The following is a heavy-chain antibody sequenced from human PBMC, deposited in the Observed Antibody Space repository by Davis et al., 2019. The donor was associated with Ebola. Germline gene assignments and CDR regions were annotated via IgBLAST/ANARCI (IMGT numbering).Heavy chain of an antibody. J-gene: IGHJ3*02. CDR1: GGTFSSYA. CDR3: ATSSITMIVAFDI. V-gene: IGHV1-69*06. D-gene: IGHD3-22*01. Sequence: SVKVSCKASGGTFSSYAISWVRQAPGQGLEWMGGIIPIFGTTIYAQKFQGRVTMTEDTSTDTAYMELSSLRSEDTAVYYCATSSITMIVAFDIWGQGTMVTVSS. CDR2: IIPIFGTT.